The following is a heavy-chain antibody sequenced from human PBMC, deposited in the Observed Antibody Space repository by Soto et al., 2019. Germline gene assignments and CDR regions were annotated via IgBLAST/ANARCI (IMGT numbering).Heavy chain of an antibody. V-gene: IGHV5-51*01. J-gene: IGHJ6*02. CDR2: IYPGDSDT. CDR1: GYTFTDYW. CDR3: ARHSSNFRYYYYAMDV. D-gene: IGHD6-19*01. Sequence: GESLKISCKGSGYTFTDYWIGWVRRRPGKGLEWMGIIYPGDSDTRYSPSFQGHVTITVDKSTSTAYLQWNNLKASDTAMYYCARHSSNFRYYYYAMDVWGQGTTVTVSS.